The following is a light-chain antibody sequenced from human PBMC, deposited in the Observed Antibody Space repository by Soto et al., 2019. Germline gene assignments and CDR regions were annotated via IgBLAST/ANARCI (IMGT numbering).Light chain of an antibody. CDR2: GAS. CDR1: QSVTNNF. CDR3: QYYATPPRT. V-gene: IGKV3-20*01. J-gene: IGKJ1*01. Sequence: EIVLTQSPGTLSLSPGERATLSCRASQSVTNNFLAWYQQKPGQTPRRLIHGASTRATGIPDRFSGSGSGTDFTLTISRLEHEDFAVYFCQYYATPPRTFGQGTKVEIK.